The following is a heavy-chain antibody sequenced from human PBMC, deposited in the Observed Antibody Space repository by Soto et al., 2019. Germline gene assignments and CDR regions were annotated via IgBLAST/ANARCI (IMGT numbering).Heavy chain of an antibody. Sequence: QVQLVESGGGVVQPGRSLRLSCAASGFTFSSYAMHWVRQAPGKWLELVAVISYDGSNKYYADSVKGRFTISRDNSKNTLYLQMNSLRAEDTAVYYCARDPVAYCGGDCRTFDYWGQGTLFTVSS. CDR1: GFTFSSYA. D-gene: IGHD2-21*02. CDR3: ARDPVAYCGGDCRTFDY. V-gene: IGHV3-30-3*01. J-gene: IGHJ4*02. CDR2: ISYDGSNK.